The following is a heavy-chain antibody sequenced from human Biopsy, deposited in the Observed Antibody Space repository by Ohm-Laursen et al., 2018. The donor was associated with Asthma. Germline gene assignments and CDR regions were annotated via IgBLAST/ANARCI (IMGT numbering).Heavy chain of an antibody. CDR3: ARTFHFWSPYHAEHYQL. Sequence: SLRLSCAASGFSFGDYWMSWVRQVPGKGLEWGANIKHDGTERNHVDSLKDRFTISRDNAKNSLYLQMNSLRAEDTAVYYCARTFHFWSPYHAEHYQLWGQGTLVTVSS. CDR2: IKHDGTER. D-gene: IGHD3-3*02. CDR1: GFSFGDYW. J-gene: IGHJ1*01. V-gene: IGHV3-7*01.